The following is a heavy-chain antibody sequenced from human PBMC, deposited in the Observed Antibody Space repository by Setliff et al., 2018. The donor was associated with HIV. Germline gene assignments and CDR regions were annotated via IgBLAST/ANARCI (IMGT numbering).Heavy chain of an antibody. CDR2: FDPEDGET. CDR3: VGLRYFDWNKDY. Sequence: ASVKVSCKVSGYTLTELSMHWVRQAPGKGLEWMGGFDPEDGETIYAQKFQGRVTMTEDTSTDTAYMELSSLKSEDTAMYYCVGLRYFDWNKDYWGQGTLVTVSS. D-gene: IGHD3-9*01. CDR1: GYTLTELS. V-gene: IGHV1-24*01. J-gene: IGHJ4*02.